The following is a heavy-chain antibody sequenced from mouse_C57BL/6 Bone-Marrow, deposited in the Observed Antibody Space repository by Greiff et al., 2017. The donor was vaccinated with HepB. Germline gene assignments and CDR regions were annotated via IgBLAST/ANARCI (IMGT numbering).Heavy chain of an antibody. D-gene: IGHD1-1*01. CDR2: IYPGSGNT. Sequence: VQLKESGAELVRPGASVKLSCKASGYTFTDYYINWVKQRPGQGLEWIARIYPGSGNTYYNEKFKGKATLTAEKSSSTAYMQLSSLTSEDSAVYFCARSDYYGKGYWYFDVWGTGTTVTVSS. CDR3: ARSDYYGKGYWYFDV. V-gene: IGHV1-76*01. J-gene: IGHJ1*03. CDR1: GYTFTDYY.